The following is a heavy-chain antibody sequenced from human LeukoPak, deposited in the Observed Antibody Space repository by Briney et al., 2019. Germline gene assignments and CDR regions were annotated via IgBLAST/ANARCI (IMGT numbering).Heavy chain of an antibody. J-gene: IGHJ1*01. D-gene: IGHD6-19*01. Sequence: SETLSLTCTVSGGSISSYYWNWIRQLPGKGLEWIGYIYYSVSTNYNPSLKSRVTISVDTSKNQFSLNLSSVTAADTAVYYCARSRGIAVTGTTSFQHWGQGTLVTVSS. CDR2: IYYSVST. CDR3: ARSRGIAVTGTTSFQH. CDR1: GGSISSYY. V-gene: IGHV4-59*08.